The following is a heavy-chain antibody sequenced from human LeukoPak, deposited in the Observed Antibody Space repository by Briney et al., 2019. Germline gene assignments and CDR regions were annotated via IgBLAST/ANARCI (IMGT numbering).Heavy chain of an antibody. CDR1: GGSINSYC. Sequence: PSETLSLTCTASGGSINSYCWSWVRQPPGKGLEWIGYIYTSGRIDYNPSLKSRVTMSVDTSKNQLSMELRFLTAADTAVYYCATSYDAKTAPYDLWGQGTLVTVSS. CDR3: ATSYDAKTAPYDL. CDR2: IYTSGRI. J-gene: IGHJ5*02. D-gene: IGHD3-3*01. V-gene: IGHV4-4*09.